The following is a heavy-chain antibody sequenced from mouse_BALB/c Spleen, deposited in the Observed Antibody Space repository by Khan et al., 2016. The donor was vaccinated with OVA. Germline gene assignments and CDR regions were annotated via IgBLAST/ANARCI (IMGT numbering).Heavy chain of an antibody. CDR1: GYTFTSYG. Sequence: QIQLVQSGPELKKPGETVKISCKASGYTFTSYGMNWVKQSPGKALKWMGWINTYTGEPTYADDFKGRFAFSLETSASTAYLQINNLKNEDTATYFCARPPYFSYTLDHWGQETSVTVSS. D-gene: IGHD2-10*01. V-gene: IGHV9-3-1*01. CDR3: ARPPYFSYTLDH. J-gene: IGHJ4*01. CDR2: INTYTGEP.